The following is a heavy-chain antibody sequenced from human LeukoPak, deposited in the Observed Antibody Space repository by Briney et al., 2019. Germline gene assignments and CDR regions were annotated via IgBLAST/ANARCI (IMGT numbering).Heavy chain of an antibody. CDR3: ATGSGSYYKPFDY. V-gene: IGHV4-59*08. CDR1: GGSISSYY. D-gene: IGHD3-10*01. CDR2: IFYSGIT. J-gene: IGHJ4*02. Sequence: SETLSLTCTVSGGSISSYYWSWIRQPPGKGLEWIGYIFYSGITNYNPSLSLKSRVTISVDTSKNQFSLKLSSVTAADTAVYYCATGSGSYYKPFDYWGQGTLVTVSS.